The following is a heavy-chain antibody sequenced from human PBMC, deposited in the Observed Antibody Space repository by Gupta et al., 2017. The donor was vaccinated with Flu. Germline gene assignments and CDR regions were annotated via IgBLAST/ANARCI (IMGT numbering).Heavy chain of an antibody. J-gene: IGHJ4*02. V-gene: IGHV4-34*01. CDR2: INHSGST. CDR3: ARCNRLGRPIAARPFDY. CDR1: GGSFSGYY. D-gene: IGHD6-6*01. Sequence: QVQLQQWGAGLLKPSETLSLTCAVYGGSFSGYYWSWIRQPPGKGLEWIGEINHSGSTNYNPSLKSRVTISVDTSKNQFSLKLSSVTAADTAVYYCARCNRLGRPIAARPFDYWGQGTLVTVSS.